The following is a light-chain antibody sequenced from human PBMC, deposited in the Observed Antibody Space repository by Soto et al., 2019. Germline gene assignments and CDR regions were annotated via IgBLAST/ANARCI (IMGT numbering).Light chain of an antibody. CDR3: QQYDNLPLT. CDR2: DAS. CDR1: QDIGNF. Sequence: DIQMTQSLPTLSASVGDRVTITCQASQDIGNFLSWYQQKPGKVPKLLIFDASNLETGVPSRFSGSGSGTDFTFTISSLQPEDIETYYCQQYDNLPLTFGGGTKVEIK. V-gene: IGKV1-33*01. J-gene: IGKJ4*01.